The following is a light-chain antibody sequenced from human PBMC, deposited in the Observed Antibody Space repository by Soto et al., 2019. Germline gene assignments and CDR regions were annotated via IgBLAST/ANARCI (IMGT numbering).Light chain of an antibody. CDR3: QQYGNSPAIT. V-gene: IGKV3-20*01. J-gene: IGKJ5*01. CDR2: AAS. CDR1: QSVSASY. Sequence: EIVLTQSPGTPSLSPGERATLSCRARQSVSASYLAWYQQKPGQAPRLLIYAASSRATGIPDRFSGSGSGTDFTLTVSRLEPEDFAVYYCQQYGNSPAITFGQGTRLEIK.